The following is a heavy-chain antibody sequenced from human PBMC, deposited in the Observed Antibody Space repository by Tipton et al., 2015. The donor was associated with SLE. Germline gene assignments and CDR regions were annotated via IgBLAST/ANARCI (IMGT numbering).Heavy chain of an antibody. CDR3: ARGIWIVVVPAAQDYYYMDV. CDR1: GGSFSGYY. J-gene: IGHJ6*03. Sequence: TLSLTCAVYGGSFSGYYWSWICQPPGKGLEWIGEINHSGSTNYNPSLKSRVTISVDTSKNQFSLKLSSVTAADTAVYYCARGIWIVVVPAAQDYYYMDVWGKGTTVTVSS. V-gene: IGHV4-34*01. CDR2: INHSGST. D-gene: IGHD2-2*01.